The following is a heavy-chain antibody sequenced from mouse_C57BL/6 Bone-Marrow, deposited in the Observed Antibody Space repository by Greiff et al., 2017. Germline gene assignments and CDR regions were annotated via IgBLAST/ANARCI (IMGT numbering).Heavy chain of an antibody. J-gene: IGHJ4*01. CDR2: IYPRSGNT. CDR3: ASSKLDAMDY. CDR1: GYTFTSYG. V-gene: IGHV1-81*01. Sequence: VKVVESGAELARPGASVKLSCKASGYTFTSYGISWVKQRTGQGLEWIGEIYPRSGNTYYNEKFKGKATLTADKSSSTAYMELRSLTSEDSAVYFCASSKLDAMDYWGQGTSVTVSS. D-gene: IGHD4-1*01.